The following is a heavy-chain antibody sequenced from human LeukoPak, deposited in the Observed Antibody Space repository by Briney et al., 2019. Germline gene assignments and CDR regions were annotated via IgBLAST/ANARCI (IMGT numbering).Heavy chain of an antibody. Sequence: HPGGSLRLSCAASGFTFSSYWMHWVRQAPGKGLVWVSRINSDGSRTSYADSVKGRFTISRDNAKNTLYLQMNSLRAEDTAVYYCAKDHSGGSFDYWGQGTLVTVSS. CDR2: INSDGSRT. V-gene: IGHV3-74*01. D-gene: IGHD2-21*01. J-gene: IGHJ4*02. CDR1: GFTFSSYW. CDR3: AKDHSGGSFDY.